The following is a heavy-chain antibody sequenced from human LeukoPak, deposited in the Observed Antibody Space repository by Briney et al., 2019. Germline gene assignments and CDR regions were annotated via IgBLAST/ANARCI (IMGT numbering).Heavy chain of an antibody. CDR3: VKDLTGTWSFDY. J-gene: IGHJ4*02. CDR1: GFTFSNHF. D-gene: IGHD3-9*01. Sequence: GGSLRLSCSTSGFTFSNHFMHWVRQAPGKGLEYVSSIGPNGASTLYADSVKGRFTISRDNSKNALYLQLTSLRLEDTALYYCVKDLTGTWSFDYWGQGTLVTVSS. CDR2: IGPNGAST. V-gene: IGHV3-64D*06.